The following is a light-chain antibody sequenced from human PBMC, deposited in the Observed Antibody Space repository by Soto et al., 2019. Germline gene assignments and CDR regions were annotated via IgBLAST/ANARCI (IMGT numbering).Light chain of an antibody. CDR2: RND. Sequence: QSVLTQPPSMFGTPGQRVAISCSGGSSNVGRNYVYWYQQLPGTAPKLLISRNDQRPSGVPDRFSGSKSGTSGSLAISGLRSEDEADYYCAAWDDSLSGPVFGGGTTLTVL. CDR1: SSNVGRNY. CDR3: AAWDDSLSGPV. V-gene: IGLV1-47*01. J-gene: IGLJ2*01.